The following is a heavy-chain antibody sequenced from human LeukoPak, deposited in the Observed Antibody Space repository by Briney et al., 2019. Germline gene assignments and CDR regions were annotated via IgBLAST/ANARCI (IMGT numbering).Heavy chain of an antibody. J-gene: IGHJ4*02. V-gene: IGHV3-23*05. D-gene: IGHD4-11*01. CDR2: FKTKYNQV. CDR3: ARSVPDYTRFDY. CDR1: GFPFSTYA. Sequence: GGSLRLSCAASGFPFSTYAMNWVRQAPGKGLEWVSTFKTKYNQVYYAESVRGRFTISTDNSKNTVYLQMNSLRAEDTALYYCARSVPDYTRFDYWGQGALVTVSS.